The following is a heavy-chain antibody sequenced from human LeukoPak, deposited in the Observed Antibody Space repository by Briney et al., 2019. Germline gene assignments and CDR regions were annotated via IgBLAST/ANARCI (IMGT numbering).Heavy chain of an antibody. CDR3: AREGYCSSTSCFPNWFDP. CDR1: GGTFSSYA. Sequence: SVKVSCKASGGTFSSYAISWVRQAPGQGLEWMGGIIPIFGTANYAQKFQGRVTITTDESTSTAYMELSSLRSEDTAVYYCAREGYCSSTSCFPNWFDPWGQGTLVTVSS. J-gene: IGHJ5*02. D-gene: IGHD2-2*01. V-gene: IGHV1-69*05. CDR2: IIPIFGTA.